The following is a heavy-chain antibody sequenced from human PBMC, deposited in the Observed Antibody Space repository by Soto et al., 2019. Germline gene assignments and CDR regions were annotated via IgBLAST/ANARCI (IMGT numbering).Heavy chain of an antibody. CDR3: ARVRVYSSSWYDY. J-gene: IGHJ4*02. CDR1: GYTFTGYY. V-gene: IGHV1-2*02. D-gene: IGHD6-13*01. CDR2: INPNSGGT. Sequence: QVQLVQSGAEVKKPGASVKVSCKASGYTFTGYYMHWVRQAPGQGLEWMGWINPNSGGTNYAQKFQGRVTMTRDPSISTAYMELSRLRSDDTAVYCCARVRVYSSSWYDYWGQGTLVTVSS.